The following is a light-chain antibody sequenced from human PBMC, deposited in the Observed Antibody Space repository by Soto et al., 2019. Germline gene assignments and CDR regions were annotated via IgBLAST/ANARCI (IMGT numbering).Light chain of an antibody. Sequence: EIEMTQSPATLSVSPGERATISCRASQSVSSNLAWYQQKPGQAPRLLIYGASTRATGIPARFSGSGSGTELNLTISSLQSEDFAVSYCQQYNNWPPWTFGQGTKVEIK. CDR3: QQYNNWPPWT. V-gene: IGKV3-15*01. CDR2: GAS. CDR1: QSVSSN. J-gene: IGKJ1*01.